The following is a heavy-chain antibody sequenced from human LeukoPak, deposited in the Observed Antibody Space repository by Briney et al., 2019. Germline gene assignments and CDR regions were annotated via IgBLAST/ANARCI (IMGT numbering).Heavy chain of an antibody. Sequence: GESLKISCKGSGYSFTSYWIGWVRQMPGKGLEWMGIIYPGDSDTRYSPSFQGQVTISADKSISTAYLQWSSLKASDTAMYYCARSPFWYYDSSGYPYYFDYWGQGTTVTVSS. CDR2: IYPGDSDT. J-gene: IGHJ4*03. D-gene: IGHD3-22*01. V-gene: IGHV5-51*01. CDR3: ARSPFWYYDSSGYPYYFDY. CDR1: GYSFTSYW.